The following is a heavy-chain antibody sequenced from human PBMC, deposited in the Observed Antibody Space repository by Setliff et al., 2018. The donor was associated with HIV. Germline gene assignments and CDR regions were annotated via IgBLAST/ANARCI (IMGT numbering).Heavy chain of an antibody. V-gene: IGHV1-46*01. D-gene: IGHD3-22*01. CDR3: ATAPTMKVVYSGF. J-gene: IGHJ4*02. Sequence: ASVKVSCKASGYTFTSQSIHWVRQAPGQGFEWMGVINPSGGSTGYAEKFQGRVTMTRDTSANIVYLELSSLRSEDTAVYYCATAPTMKVVYSGFWGQGTLVTVSS. CDR2: INPSGGST. CDR1: GYTFTSQS.